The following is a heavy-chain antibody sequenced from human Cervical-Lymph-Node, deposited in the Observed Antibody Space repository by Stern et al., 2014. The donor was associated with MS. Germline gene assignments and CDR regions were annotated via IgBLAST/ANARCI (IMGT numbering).Heavy chain of an antibody. Sequence: EVQLVESGGGLVQPGGSLRLSCAASGFTFSRYAMSWVRQAPGKGLEWVSAMSGSGGSTYYADSGKGRCTISRNNSKHPLGVQMNSLRAEDTAVYYCAKSPVTSLSDYWGQGTLVTVSS. V-gene: IGHV3-23*04. CDR3: AKSPVTSLSDY. CDR1: GFTFSRYA. D-gene: IGHD4-17*01. J-gene: IGHJ4*02. CDR2: MSGSGGST.